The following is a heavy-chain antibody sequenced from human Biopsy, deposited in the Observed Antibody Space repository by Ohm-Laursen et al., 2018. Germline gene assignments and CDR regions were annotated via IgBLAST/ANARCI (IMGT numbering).Heavy chain of an antibody. J-gene: IGHJ1*01. V-gene: IGHV1-69*06. CDR1: GGTFSNYG. CDR2: NIPILGTG. D-gene: IGHD3-9*01. Sequence: SSVKVSCKAPGGTFSNYGVNWVRQAPGQGLEWLGGNIPILGTGNYAQKFQDRVTVAADTSTSTAAMELRSLRSDDTAVYYCATKLTGYFHHWGQGTLVSVSS. CDR3: ATKLTGYFHH.